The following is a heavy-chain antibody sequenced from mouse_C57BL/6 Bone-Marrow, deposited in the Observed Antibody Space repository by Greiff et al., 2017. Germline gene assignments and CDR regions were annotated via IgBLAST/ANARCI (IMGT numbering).Heavy chain of an antibody. CDR1: GYSFTSYY. CDR2: IYPGSGNT. CDR3: ARPYYDYDGGY. D-gene: IGHD2-4*01. V-gene: IGHV1-66*01. Sequence: QVQLQQSGPELVKPGASVKISCKASGYSFTSYYIHWVKQRPGQGLEWIGWIYPGSGNTKYNEKFKGKATLTADTSSSTAYMQLSSLTSEDSAVYYCARPYYDYDGGYGGQGTTLTVSS. J-gene: IGHJ2*01.